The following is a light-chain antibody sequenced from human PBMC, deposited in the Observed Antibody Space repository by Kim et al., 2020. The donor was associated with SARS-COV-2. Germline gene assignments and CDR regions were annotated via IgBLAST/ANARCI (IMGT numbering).Light chain of an antibody. CDR1: KVGDKY. CDR3: QAWDSSTVV. Sequence: VSPGQTASITCSGDKVGDKYACWYQQKPGQSPVLVIYQDIKRPSGIPGRFSGSNSGNTATLTISGTQAMDEADYYCQAWDSSTVVFGGGTQLTVL. J-gene: IGLJ2*01. V-gene: IGLV3-1*01. CDR2: QDI.